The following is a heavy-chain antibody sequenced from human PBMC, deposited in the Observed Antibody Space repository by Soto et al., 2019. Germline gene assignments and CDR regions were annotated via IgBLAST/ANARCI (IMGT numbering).Heavy chain of an antibody. CDR3: AKDQHYDSSGHDY. CDR1: GFTFSIYA. CDR2: ISGSGGST. V-gene: IGHV3-23*01. Sequence: GGSLRLSCAASGFTFSIYAMSWVRQAPGKGLEWVSTISGSGGSTYYTDSVKGRFTISRDISKNTLYLQMNSLRAEDTAVYYCAKDQHYDSSGHDYWGQGTLVTVSS. J-gene: IGHJ4*02. D-gene: IGHD3-22*01.